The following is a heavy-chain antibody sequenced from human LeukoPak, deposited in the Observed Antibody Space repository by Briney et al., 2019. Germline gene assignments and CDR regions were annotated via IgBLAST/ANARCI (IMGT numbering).Heavy chain of an antibody. Sequence: SPTLSLTCTVSGGSISSNYWSWIRPPARNGLEWIGRIYTSGSTNYNPSLKSRVTMSVDTSKNQFSLKLSAVTAAVTAVYYCARDPDYYDSSGHDYWGQGTLVTVSS. CDR3: ARDPDYYDSSGHDY. J-gene: IGHJ4*02. V-gene: IGHV4-4*07. D-gene: IGHD3-22*01. CDR1: GGSISSNY. CDR2: IYTSGST.